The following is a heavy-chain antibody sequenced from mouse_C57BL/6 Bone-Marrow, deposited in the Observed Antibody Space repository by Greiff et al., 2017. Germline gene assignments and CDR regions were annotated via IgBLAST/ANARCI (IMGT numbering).Heavy chain of an antibody. J-gene: IGHJ4*01. Sequence: VQLQQSGPELVKPGASVKISCKASGYTFTDYYMNWVKQSHGKSLEWIGDINPNNGGTSYNQKFKGKATLTVDKSSSTAYMELRSLTSEDSAVXYCARDYSNSYYYARDYWGQGTSVTVSS. D-gene: IGHD2-5*01. V-gene: IGHV1-26*01. CDR1: GYTFTDYY. CDR3: ARDYSNSYYYARDY. CDR2: INPNNGGT.